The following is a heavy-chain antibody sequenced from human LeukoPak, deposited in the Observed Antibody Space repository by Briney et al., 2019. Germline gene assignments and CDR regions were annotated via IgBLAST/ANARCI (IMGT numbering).Heavy chain of an antibody. CDR2: ITTGGPNA. CDR1: GFTFSSYT. Sequence: GGSLRLSCTASGFTFSSYTMSWVHQAPGKGLKWVSTITTGGPNAYYADSVKGRFTVSRDDSKNTLYLQMNSLRAEDTAVYYCAKDGGLWVSAHWGDSWGRGTLVTVSS. D-gene: IGHD7-27*01. J-gene: IGHJ4*02. V-gene: IGHV3-23*01. CDR3: AKDGGLWVSAHWGDS.